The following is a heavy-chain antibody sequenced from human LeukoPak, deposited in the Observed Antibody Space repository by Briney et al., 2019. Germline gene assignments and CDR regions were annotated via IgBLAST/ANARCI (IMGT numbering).Heavy chain of an antibody. CDR2: INHSGST. V-gene: IGHV4-34*01. CDR3: ASATTGREDFDY. CDR1: GGCCSGYY. Sequence: SETLSLTCAVYGGCCSGYYWSWIRQPPGKGLEWIGEINHSGSTNYNPSLKSRVTISVDTSKNQFSLKLSSVTAADTAVYFCASATTGREDFDYWGQGTLVTVSS. D-gene: IGHD1-1*01. J-gene: IGHJ4*02.